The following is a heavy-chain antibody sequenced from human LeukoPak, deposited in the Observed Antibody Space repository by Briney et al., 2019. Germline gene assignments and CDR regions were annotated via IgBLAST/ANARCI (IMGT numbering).Heavy chain of an antibody. CDR2: INHSGST. J-gene: IGHJ6*02. Sequence: PSETLSLTCAVYGGSFSGYYWSWIRQPPGKGLEWIGEINHSGSTNYNPSLKSRVTISVDTSKNQFSLKLSSVTAADTAVYYCARDHRSGYSYGYYYYYGMDVWGQGTTVTVSS. D-gene: IGHD5-18*01. V-gene: IGHV4-34*01. CDR3: ARDHRSGYSYGYYYYYGMDV. CDR1: GGSFSGYY.